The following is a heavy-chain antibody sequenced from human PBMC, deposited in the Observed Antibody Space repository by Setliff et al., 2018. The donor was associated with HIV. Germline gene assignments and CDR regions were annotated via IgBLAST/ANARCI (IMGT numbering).Heavy chain of an antibody. CDR3: PRASGYAGFFYFDY. CDR2: ISSDGGST. J-gene: IGHJ4*02. CDR1: GFTFSSYA. V-gene: IGHV3-64*01. Sequence: GGSLRLSCAASGFTFSSYAMHWVRQAPGKGLEYVSAISSDGGSTYYANSVKGRFTISRDNSKNTLYLQMGSLRAEDMAVYYCPRASGYAGFFYFDYWGQGTLVTVSS. D-gene: IGHD5-12*01.